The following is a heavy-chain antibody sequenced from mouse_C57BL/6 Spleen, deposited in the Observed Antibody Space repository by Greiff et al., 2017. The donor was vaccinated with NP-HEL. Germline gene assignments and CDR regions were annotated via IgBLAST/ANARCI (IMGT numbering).Heavy chain of an antibody. V-gene: IGHV3-8*01. CDR3: ARYSGSSLYWYFDV. CDR2: ISYSGST. CDR1: GYSITSDY. Sequence: EVNVVESGPGLAKPSQTLSLTCSVTGYSITSDYWNWIRKFPGNKLEYMGYISYSGSTYYNPSLKSRISITRDTSKNQYYLQLNSVTTEDTATYYCARYSGSSLYWYFDVWGTGTTVTVSS. D-gene: IGHD1-1*01. J-gene: IGHJ1*03.